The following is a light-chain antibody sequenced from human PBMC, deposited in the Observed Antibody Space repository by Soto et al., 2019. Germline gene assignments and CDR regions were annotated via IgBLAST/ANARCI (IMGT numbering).Light chain of an antibody. CDR2: EVV. Sequence: QSALTQPASVSGSPGQSITISRTGSSSDVGPYNLVSWYQHHPGKAPKLMISEVVKRPSGVSNRFSGSKSGNTASLTISGLQAEDEADYYCCSYAGSSMFVFGGGTQLTVL. J-gene: IGLJ2*01. CDR1: SSDVGPYNL. CDR3: CSYAGSSMFV. V-gene: IGLV2-23*02.